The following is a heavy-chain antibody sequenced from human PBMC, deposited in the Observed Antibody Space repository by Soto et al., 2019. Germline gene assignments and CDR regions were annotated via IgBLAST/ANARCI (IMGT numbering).Heavy chain of an antibody. Sequence: GASVKVSCNASGYTFTSCGISWVRQARGQGLEWMGWISAYNGNTNYAQKLQGRVTMTTDTSTSTAYMELRSLRSDDTAVYYCARVWGYDFWSGYNNFDYWGQGTLVTVSS. D-gene: IGHD3-3*01. CDR2: ISAYNGNT. CDR1: GYTFTSCG. CDR3: ARVWGYDFWSGYNNFDY. V-gene: IGHV1-18*04. J-gene: IGHJ4*02.